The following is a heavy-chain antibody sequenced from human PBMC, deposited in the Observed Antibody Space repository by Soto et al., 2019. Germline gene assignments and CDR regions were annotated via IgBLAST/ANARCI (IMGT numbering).Heavy chain of an antibody. CDR2: MNPNSGNT. CDR3: ARGPSGSYYNGDGMDV. V-gene: IGHV1-8*01. CDR1: GYTFTSYD. D-gene: IGHD1-26*01. Sequence: GASVKVSCKASGYTFTSYDINWVRQATGQGLEWMGWMNPNSGNTGYAQKFQGRVTMTRNTSISTAYMELSSLRSEDTAVYYCARGPSGSYYNGDGMDVWGQGTTVTVSS. J-gene: IGHJ6*02.